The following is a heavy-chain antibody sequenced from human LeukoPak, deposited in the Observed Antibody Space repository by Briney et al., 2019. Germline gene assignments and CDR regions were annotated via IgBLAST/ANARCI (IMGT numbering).Heavy chain of an antibody. CDR3: ARVKFQGWLQFQDWFDP. J-gene: IGHJ5*02. D-gene: IGHD5-24*01. CDR2: IYYSGST. V-gene: IGHV4-39*07. CDR1: GGSISSSSYY. Sequence: SETLSLTCTVSGGSISSSSYYWGWIRQPPGKGLEWIGSIYYSGSTYYNPSLKSRVTISVDTSKNQFSLKLSSVTAADTAVYYCARVKFQGWLQFQDWFDPWGQGTLVTVSS.